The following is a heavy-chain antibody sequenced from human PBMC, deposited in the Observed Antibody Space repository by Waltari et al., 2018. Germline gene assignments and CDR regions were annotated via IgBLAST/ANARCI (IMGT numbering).Heavy chain of an antibody. J-gene: IGHJ4*02. CDR3: ARDSPGGWTGFDY. CDR2: IYYSGST. D-gene: IGHD3-16*01. Sequence: QVQLQESGPGLVKPSETLSLTCTVSGGSISRYYWRWIRQPPGKGLEWIGYIYYSGSTNYNPSLKSRVTISVDTSKNQFSLKLSSVTAADTAVYYCARDSPGGWTGFDYWGQGTLVTVSS. V-gene: IGHV4-59*01. CDR1: GGSISRYY.